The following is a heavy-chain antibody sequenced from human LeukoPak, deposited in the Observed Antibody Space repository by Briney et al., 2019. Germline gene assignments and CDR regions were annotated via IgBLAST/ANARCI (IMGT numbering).Heavy chain of an antibody. J-gene: IGHJ3*01. CDR2: TYHSGST. V-gene: IGHV4-30-4*08. D-gene: IGHD2-15*01. CDR1: GGSITTGVYY. Sequence: TLSLTCTVSGGSITTGVYYWTWIRQHPGKGLEWIGYTYHSGSTHYNPSLKSRVTMSIDTSRNQFSLKLSSVTAADTAVYYCARAPSGSASDGAFDLWGQGTMVTVSS. CDR3: ARAPSGSASDGAFDL.